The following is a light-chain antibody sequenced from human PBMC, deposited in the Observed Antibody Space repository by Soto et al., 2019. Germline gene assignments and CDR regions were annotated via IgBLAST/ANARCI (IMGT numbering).Light chain of an antibody. CDR2: EVS. CDR3: SSYTSSRAYV. V-gene: IGLV2-14*01. Sequence: QSVLTQPASESGSPGQSITISCTGTSSDVGGYNYVSWYQQQSGKAPKLMIHEVSNRPSGVSNRFSGSKSGNTASLTISGLQAEDEADYYCSSYTSSRAYVFGIGTKLTVL. CDR1: SSDVGGYNY. J-gene: IGLJ1*01.